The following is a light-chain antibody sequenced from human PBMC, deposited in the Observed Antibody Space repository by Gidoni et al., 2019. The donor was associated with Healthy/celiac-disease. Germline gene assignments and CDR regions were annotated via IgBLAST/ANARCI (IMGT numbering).Light chain of an antibody. CDR3: QQYGSS. Sequence: VLTHSAGTLTLSPGERATLSCRASQSVSSSYLDWYQQKPGQAPRLIIYGASSRATGIPDRFSGSGSGTDFTLTISRLEPEDFAVYYCQQYGSSFGGXTKVEIK. V-gene: IGKV3-20*01. CDR1: QSVSSSY. J-gene: IGKJ4*01. CDR2: GAS.